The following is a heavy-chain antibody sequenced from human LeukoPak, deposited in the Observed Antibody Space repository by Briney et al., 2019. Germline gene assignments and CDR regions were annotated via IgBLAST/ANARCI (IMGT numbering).Heavy chain of an antibody. D-gene: IGHD3-22*01. Sequence: GGSLRLSCAASGFTFSSYSMNWVRQAPGKGLEWVSSISSSSSYIYYADSVKGRFTISRDNAKNSLYLQMNSLGAEDTAVYYCAKYYYDSSGYPLAFDIWGQGTMVTVSS. CDR1: GFTFSSYS. V-gene: IGHV3-21*01. J-gene: IGHJ3*02. CDR2: ISSSSSYI. CDR3: AKYYYDSSGYPLAFDI.